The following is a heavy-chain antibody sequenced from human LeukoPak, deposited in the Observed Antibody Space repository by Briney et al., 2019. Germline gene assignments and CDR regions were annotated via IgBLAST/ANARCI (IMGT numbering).Heavy chain of an antibody. CDR2: INPNSGGT. J-gene: IGHJ3*02. V-gene: IGHV1-2*02. CDR3: ARYYYDTSSAFDI. Sequence: ASMQVSCKTSGYTFTGYFLHWVRQAPGQGLEWMGWINPNSGGTNYAQKFQDRVTMTRDTSISTAYMELSRLRSDDTAVYYCARYYYDTSSAFDIWGQGTMVTVSS. D-gene: IGHD3-22*01. CDR1: GYTFTGYF.